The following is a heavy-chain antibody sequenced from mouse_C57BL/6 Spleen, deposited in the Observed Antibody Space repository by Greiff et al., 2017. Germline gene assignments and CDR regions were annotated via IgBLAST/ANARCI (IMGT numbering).Heavy chain of an antibody. CDR2: IDSSYSHT. CDR1: GYTFTSYW. D-gene: IGHD1-1*01. J-gene: IGHJ4*01. V-gene: IGHV1-50*01. CDR3: ARDCGSSYCAMDY. Sequence: VQLQQPGAELVKPGASVKLSCKASGYTFTSYWMPWVKQRPGQGLEWIGEIDSSYSHTNYKQKYKCKATLTVNTASSPACMQLSSLTSEDSAVYFCARDCGSSYCAMDYWGQGTSVTVSS.